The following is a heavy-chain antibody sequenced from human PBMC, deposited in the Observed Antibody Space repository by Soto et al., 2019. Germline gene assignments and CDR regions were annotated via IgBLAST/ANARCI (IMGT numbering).Heavy chain of an antibody. CDR3: ARGGLERRLDY. D-gene: IGHD1-1*01. V-gene: IGHV3-74*03. CDR1: GFTFSSYW. J-gene: IGHJ4*02. CDR2: ITSDGSST. Sequence: GGSLRLSCAASGFTFSSYWMHWVRQAPGKGLVWVSRITSDGSSTTYADSVKGRFTISRDNAKNTLYLQMNSLRAEDTAVYYCARGGLERRLDYWGQGTLVTVSS.